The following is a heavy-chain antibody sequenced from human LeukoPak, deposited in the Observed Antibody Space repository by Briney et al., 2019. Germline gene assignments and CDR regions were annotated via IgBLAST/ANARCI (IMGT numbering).Heavy chain of an antibody. CDR3: ARQPKTHDAFDS. CDR2: IYYSGDT. V-gene: IGHV4-39*01. J-gene: IGHJ4*02. Sequence: PSETLSLTCTVSGGSISSSSYYWGWIRQPPGKGLEWIGSIYYSGDTYFNPSLKSRVTMSVDTSKNQFSPKLSSVTAADTAVYYCARQPKTHDAFDSWGQGTLVTVSS. CDR1: GGSISSSSYY.